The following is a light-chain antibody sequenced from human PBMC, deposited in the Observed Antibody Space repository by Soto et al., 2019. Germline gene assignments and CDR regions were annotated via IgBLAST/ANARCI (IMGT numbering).Light chain of an antibody. CDR3: QQSYSTPLD. CDR2: AAS. Sequence: DIQITHSRSSLSASVGDRVTIICRGSQSISSYLNWYQQKPGKAPKLLIYAASSLQSGVPSRFSGSGSGTDFTLTISSLQPEDFATYYCQQSYSTPLDFGPGTKVDIK. V-gene: IGKV1-39*01. CDR1: QSISSY. J-gene: IGKJ3*01.